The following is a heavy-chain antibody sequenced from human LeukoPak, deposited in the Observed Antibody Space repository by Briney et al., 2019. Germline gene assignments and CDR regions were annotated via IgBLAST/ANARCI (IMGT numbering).Heavy chain of an antibody. J-gene: IGHJ4*02. CDR2: IRGDGTST. D-gene: IGHD2-15*01. V-gene: IGHV3-74*01. Sequence: TGGSLRLSCAASGFTFSSYWMHWVRQDPGKGLVWVSYIRGDGTSTSYADSVKGRFTISRDNAKNTLYLQVNSLRAEDTAVYYCARVLDGCDYWGQGTLVTVSS. CDR3: ARVLDGCDY. CDR1: GFTFSSYW.